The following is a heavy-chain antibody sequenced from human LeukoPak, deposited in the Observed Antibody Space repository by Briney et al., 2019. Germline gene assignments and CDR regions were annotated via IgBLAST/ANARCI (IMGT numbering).Heavy chain of an antibody. CDR1: GGSFSGYY. D-gene: IGHD1-20*01. CDR2: INHSGST. Sequence: SETLSLTCAVYGGSFSGYYWSWIRQPPGKGLEWIGEINHSGSTNYNPSLKSRVTISADTSKNQFSLKLSSVTAADTAVYYCARNGINWTRYYYYYGMDVWGQGTTVTVSS. CDR3: ARNGINWTRYYYYYGMDV. V-gene: IGHV4-34*01. J-gene: IGHJ6*02.